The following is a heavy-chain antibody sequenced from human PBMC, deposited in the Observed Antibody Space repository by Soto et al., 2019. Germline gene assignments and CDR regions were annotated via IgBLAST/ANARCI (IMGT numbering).Heavy chain of an antibody. CDR3: ASHGYSYAYLFDY. CDR2: FIPIFGTA. J-gene: IGHJ4*02. V-gene: IGHV1-69*12. CDR1: GGTFSSYA. Sequence: QVQLVQSGAEVKKPGSSVKVSCKASGGTFSSYAISWVRQAPGQGLEWMGGFIPIFGTADYAQKFQGRVTITADESTSTAYMELSSLRSEDTAVYYCASHGYSYAYLFDYWGQGTLVTVSS. D-gene: IGHD5-18*01.